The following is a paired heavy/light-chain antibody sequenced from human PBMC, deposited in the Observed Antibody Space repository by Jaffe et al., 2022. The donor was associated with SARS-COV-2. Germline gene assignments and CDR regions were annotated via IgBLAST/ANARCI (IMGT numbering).Heavy chain of an antibody. Sequence: EVRLLESGGGLVQPGGSLRLSCDASGFTFSSHAMSWVRQAPGKGLEWVSGISGSGASTYYADSVKGRFTISRDNSKNTVHLQMNSLRAEDTAVYYCAKKGSLTIYGVAFDYWGQGTLVTVSS. V-gene: IGHV3-23*01. CDR3: AKKGSLTIYGVAFDY. D-gene: IGHD3-3*01. CDR1: GFTFSSHA. J-gene: IGHJ4*02. CDR2: ISGSGAST.
Light chain of an antibody. CDR1: QSISSW. Sequence: DIQMTQSPSTLSASVGDRVTITCRASQSISSWLAWYQQKPGKVPKLLIYMASSLDSGAPSRFSGSGSGTEFTLTISSLQPDDFATYYCQQYNNFPYSFGQGTKLEI. CDR3: QQYNNFPYS. CDR2: MAS. J-gene: IGKJ2*01. V-gene: IGKV1-5*03.